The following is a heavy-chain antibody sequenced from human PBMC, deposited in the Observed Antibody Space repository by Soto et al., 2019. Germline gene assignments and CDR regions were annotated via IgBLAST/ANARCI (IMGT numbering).Heavy chain of an antibody. CDR3: ARRRGGDNVSIYYFDY. Sequence: GESLKISCKGSGYSFTSYWIGWVRQMPGKGLEWMGIIYPGDSDTRYSPSFQGQVTISADKSISTAYLQWSSLKASDTAMYYCARRRGGDNVSIYYFDYWGQGTLVTVSS. CDR2: IYPGDSDT. D-gene: IGHD2-21*02. V-gene: IGHV5-51*01. CDR1: GYSFTSYW. J-gene: IGHJ4*02.